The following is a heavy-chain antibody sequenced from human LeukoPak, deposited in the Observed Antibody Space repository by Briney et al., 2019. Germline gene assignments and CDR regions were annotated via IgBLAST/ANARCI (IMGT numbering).Heavy chain of an antibody. V-gene: IGHV2-5*01. Sequence: ESGPTLVKPTQTLTLTCTFSGFSLSTSGVGVGWIRQPPGKALEWLALIYWNDDKRYSPSLKSRLTITKDTSKNQVVLTMTNMDPVDTATYYCAHRLHYGSGSYYNPNWFDPWGQGTLVTVSS. D-gene: IGHD3-10*01. J-gene: IGHJ5*02. CDR1: GFSLSTSGVG. CDR2: IYWNDDK. CDR3: AHRLHYGSGSYYNPNWFDP.